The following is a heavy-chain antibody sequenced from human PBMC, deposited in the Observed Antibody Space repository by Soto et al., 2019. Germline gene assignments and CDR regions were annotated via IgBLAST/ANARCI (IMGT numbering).Heavy chain of an antibody. V-gene: IGHV4-31*03. J-gene: IGHJ4*02. CDR1: GGSISSGGYY. D-gene: IGHD4-17*01. CDR2: IYYSGST. Sequence: SETLSLTCTVSGGSISSGGYYWSWIRQHPGKGLEWIGYIYYSGSTYYNPSLKSRVTISVDTSKNQFSLRLSSVTAADTAVYYCARDNSYGDYDGYWGQGTLVTVSS. CDR3: ARDNSYGDYDGY.